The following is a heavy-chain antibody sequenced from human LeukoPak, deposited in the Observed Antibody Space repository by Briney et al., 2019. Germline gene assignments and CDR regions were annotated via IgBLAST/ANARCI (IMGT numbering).Heavy chain of an antibody. CDR1: GFTFDDYG. Sequence: GGSLRLSSAASGFTFDDYGMSWVRQAPGKGLEWVSGINWNGGSTGYADSVKGRFTISRDNAKNSLYLQMNSLRAEDTALYYCARRFSTITTTVTTAVDYWGQGTLVTVSS. V-gene: IGHV3-20*04. J-gene: IGHJ4*02. CDR3: ARRFSTITTTVTTAVDY. D-gene: IGHD4-17*01. CDR2: INWNGGST.